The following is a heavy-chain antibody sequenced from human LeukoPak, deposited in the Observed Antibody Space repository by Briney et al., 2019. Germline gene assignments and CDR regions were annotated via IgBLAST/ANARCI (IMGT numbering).Heavy chain of an antibody. CDR1: GYTFIDDF. D-gene: IGHD2-2*03. CDR2: INPNSGGT. J-gene: IGHJ4*02. CDR3: AKDSNWILFDD. V-gene: IGHV1-2*02. Sequence: ASVKVSCKTSGYTFIDDFMYWVRQAPGQGLEWLGWINPNSGGTDYAPKFQGRVTMTRDMSSSTAYMELKSLRSDDTAVYYCAKDSNWILFDDWGQGTLVTVSS.